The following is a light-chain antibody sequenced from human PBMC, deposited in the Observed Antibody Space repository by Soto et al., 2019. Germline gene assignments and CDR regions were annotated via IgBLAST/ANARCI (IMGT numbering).Light chain of an antibody. CDR1: ESLSSAY. J-gene: IGKJ1*01. CDR3: QQYDKWPRT. Sequence: EIVLTQSPCTLSLSPGERATLSCRASESLSSAYLAWYQQKPGQAPRLLLYGASTRATGIPARFSGGGSGAEYTLTISSLQSEDFAVYYCQQYDKWPRTFGQGTKVDIK. V-gene: IGKV3-15*01. CDR2: GAS.